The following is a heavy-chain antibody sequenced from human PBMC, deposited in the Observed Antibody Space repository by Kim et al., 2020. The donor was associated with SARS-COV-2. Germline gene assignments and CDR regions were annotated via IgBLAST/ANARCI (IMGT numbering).Heavy chain of an antibody. J-gene: IGHJ2*01. Sequence: ASVKVSCKASGYTFTSYAMHWVRQAPGQRLEWMGWINAGNGNTKYSQKFQGRVTITRDTSASTAYMELSSLRSEDTAVYYCARGWYSSGWHYWYFDLWGRGTLVTVSS. CDR3: ARGWYSSGWHYWYFDL. CDR2: INAGNGNT. CDR1: GYTFTSYA. V-gene: IGHV1-3*01. D-gene: IGHD6-19*01.